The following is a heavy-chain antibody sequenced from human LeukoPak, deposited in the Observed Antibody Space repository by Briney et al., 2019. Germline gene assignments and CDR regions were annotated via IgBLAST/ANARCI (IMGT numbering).Heavy chain of an antibody. V-gene: IGHV3-7*01. Sequence: GGSLRLSCAASGFTFSSYWMSWVRQAPGKGLEWVANIKQDGSEKYYVDSVKGRFTISRDNAKNTLDLQMNSLRAEDTAFYYCARGSGSSVYDPWDYWGQGTLVTVSS. CDR3: ARGSGSSVYDPWDY. CDR2: IKQDGSEK. CDR1: GFTFSSYW. J-gene: IGHJ4*02. D-gene: IGHD5/OR15-5a*01.